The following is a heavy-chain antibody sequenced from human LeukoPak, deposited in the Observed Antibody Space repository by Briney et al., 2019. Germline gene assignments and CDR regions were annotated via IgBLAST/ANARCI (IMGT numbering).Heavy chain of an antibody. V-gene: IGHV3-30*04. J-gene: IGHJ4*02. CDR1: VFAFSSYA. Sequence: GRSLRLSCAASVFAFSSYAMHWGRQAPGKGWEGVAVISYDGSNKYYADSVKGRFTIYRDNSKNTLYLQMNSLRAEDTAVYYCAREWDLYSYGVGYWGQGTLVTVSS. D-gene: IGHD5-18*01. CDR3: AREWDLYSYGVGY. CDR2: ISYDGSNK.